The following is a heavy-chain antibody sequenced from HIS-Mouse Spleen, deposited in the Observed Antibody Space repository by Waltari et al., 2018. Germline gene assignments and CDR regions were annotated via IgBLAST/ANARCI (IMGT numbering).Heavy chain of an antibody. CDR2: IYYSGST. D-gene: IGHD6-13*01. V-gene: IGHV4-39*07. CDR1: GGSISSSSYY. Sequence: QLQLQESGPGLVKPSETLSLTCTVSGGSISSSSYYWGWLRQPPGKGLEWIGSIYYSGSTYYNPSLKSRVTISVDTSKNQFSLKLRSVTAADTAVYYCAREIPYSSSWYDWYFDLWGRGTLVTVSS. J-gene: IGHJ2*01. CDR3: AREIPYSSSWYDWYFDL.